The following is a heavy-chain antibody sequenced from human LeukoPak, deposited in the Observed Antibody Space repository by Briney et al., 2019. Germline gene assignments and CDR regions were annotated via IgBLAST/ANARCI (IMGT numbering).Heavy chain of an antibody. CDR2: ISYDGSNK. V-gene: IGHV3-30-3*01. CDR1: GFTFSSYA. Sequence: GGSLRLSCAASGFTFSSYAMHWVRQAPGKGLEWVAVISYDGSNKYYADSVKGRFTISRDNSKNSLYLQMNSLRAEDTAVYYCARVGRYGCSSTSCYPRYGMDVWGQGTTVTVSS. D-gene: IGHD2-2*01. J-gene: IGHJ6*02. CDR3: ARVGRYGCSSTSCYPRYGMDV.